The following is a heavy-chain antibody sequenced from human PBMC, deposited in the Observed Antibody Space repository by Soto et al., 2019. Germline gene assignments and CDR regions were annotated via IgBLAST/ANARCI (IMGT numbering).Heavy chain of an antibody. D-gene: IGHD6-13*01. J-gene: IGHJ4*02. V-gene: IGHV4-39*01. CDR2: IYYSGST. CDR1: GGSISSSSYY. Sequence: QLQLQESGPGLVKPSATLSLTCTVSGGSISSSSYYWGWIRQPPGKGLEWIGSIYYSGSTYYNPSLKRRVTISVDTSKNQFSLKLSSVTAADTAVYYGARQSSSSWDCFAYWGQGSLVPVSS. CDR3: ARQSSSSWDCFAY.